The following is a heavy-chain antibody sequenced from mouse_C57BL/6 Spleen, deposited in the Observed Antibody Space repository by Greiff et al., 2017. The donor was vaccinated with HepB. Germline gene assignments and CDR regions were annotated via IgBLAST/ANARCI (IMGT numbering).Heavy chain of an antibody. CDR1: GYTFTYYN. CDR2: INPNNGGT. D-gene: IGHD1-1*01. V-gene: IGHV1-18*01. J-gene: IGHJ4*01. Sequence: VQLQQSGPELVKPGASVKIPCKASGYTFTYYNMDWVKQSHGKSLEWIGDINPNNGGTIYNQTFKGKATLAVEKSSSTAYLARRSLTSEDTAVYDCARGDITTVYAMDYWGHGSSVTVAS. CDR3: ARGDITTVYAMDY.